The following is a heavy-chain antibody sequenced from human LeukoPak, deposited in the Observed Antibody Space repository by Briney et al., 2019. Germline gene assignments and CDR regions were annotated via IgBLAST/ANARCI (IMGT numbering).Heavy chain of an antibody. CDR3: SKDTGLIVGAPTYFQH. D-gene: IGHD1-26*01. CDR1: GFTFDDSA. Sequence: PGRCLRLSCAAHGFTFDDSAMHSVRQAPGKGLEWISGISWNSSRIGYAASVKGRFTISRDNAKNSLYLQMNRLRAEDTALYYCSKDTGLIVGAPTYFQHWGQGTLVTVSS. J-gene: IGHJ1*01. V-gene: IGHV3-9*01. CDR2: ISWNSSRI.